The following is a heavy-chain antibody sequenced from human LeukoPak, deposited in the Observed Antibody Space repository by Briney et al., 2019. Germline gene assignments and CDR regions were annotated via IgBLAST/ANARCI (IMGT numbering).Heavy chain of an antibody. V-gene: IGHV1-2*06. CDR1: GYTFTGYY. CDR2: INANSGGT. Sequence: ASVKVSCNASGYTFTGYYMHWVRQAPGQGLEWMGRINANSGGTNYAQKFQGRVTMTRDTSISTAYMELSRLRSDDTAVYYCAREVAYCGGDCYPQSYYYYMDVWGKGTTVTVSS. J-gene: IGHJ6*03. CDR3: AREVAYCGGDCYPQSYYYYMDV. D-gene: IGHD2-21*02.